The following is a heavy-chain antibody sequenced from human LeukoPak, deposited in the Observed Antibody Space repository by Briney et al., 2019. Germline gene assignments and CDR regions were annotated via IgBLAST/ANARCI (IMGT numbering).Heavy chain of an antibody. Sequence: GRTLKLSCAASGLILSGSAMHWGCQDSGKRLEWVGRIRINYSSDATAYGPSVRGSCTISRDDSKNTNYLQMNSLKTEDTAVYYCTRRRGGGEFDYWGQGTLVTVSS. D-gene: IGHD3-10*01. CDR3: TRRRGGGEFDY. V-gene: IGHV3-73*01. CDR2: IRINYSSDAT. J-gene: IGHJ4*02. CDR1: GLILSGSA.